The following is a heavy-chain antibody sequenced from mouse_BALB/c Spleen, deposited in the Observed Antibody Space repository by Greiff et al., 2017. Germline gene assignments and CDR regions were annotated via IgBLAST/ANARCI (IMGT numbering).Heavy chain of an antibody. CDR3: ARSYDYDGTWFAD. Sequence: EVQLQQSGPELVKPGASVKLSCKASGYTFTDYYMHWVKQSHGKSLEWIGYIYPYNGGTGYNQKFKSKATLTVDNSSSTAYMELRSLTSEDSAVYDCARSYDYDGTWFADWGQGTLVTVSA. D-gene: IGHD2-4*01. V-gene: IGHV1S29*02. J-gene: IGHJ3*01. CDR1: GYTFTDYY. CDR2: IYPYNGGT.